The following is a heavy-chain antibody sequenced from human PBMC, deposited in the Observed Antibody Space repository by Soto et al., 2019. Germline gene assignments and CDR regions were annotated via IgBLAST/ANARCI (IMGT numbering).Heavy chain of an antibody. CDR1: GFTFKTHA. J-gene: IGHJ6*02. D-gene: IGHD1-26*01. V-gene: IGHV3-30*18. Sequence: QVQLVESGGGVVQPGTSLRLSCAASGFTFKTHAMHWVRQAPGKGLEWMAVIAYDGNEKFYADSVKGRFTISRDNSKNALYLQINTLRNEDTAVYYCGKDVGDYVPYSYGVDVWGQGTTVTFSS. CDR2: IAYDGNEK. CDR3: GKDVGDYVPYSYGVDV.